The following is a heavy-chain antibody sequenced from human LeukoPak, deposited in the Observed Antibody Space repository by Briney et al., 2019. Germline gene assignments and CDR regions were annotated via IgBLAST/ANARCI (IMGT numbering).Heavy chain of an antibody. J-gene: IGHJ4*02. CDR1: GFTFSSYW. Sequence: GGSLRLSCAASGFTFSSYWMSWVRQAPGKGLEWVANIKQDGSEKYYVDSVKGRFTISRDNAKNSLYLQMNSLRAEDTAVYYCARAYMVRGQWGFYFDYWGQGTLVTVSS. CDR3: ARAYMVRGQWGFYFDY. D-gene: IGHD3-10*01. V-gene: IGHV3-7*04. CDR2: IKQDGSEK.